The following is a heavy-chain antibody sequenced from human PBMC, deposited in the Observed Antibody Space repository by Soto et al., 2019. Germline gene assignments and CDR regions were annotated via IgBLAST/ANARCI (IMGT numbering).Heavy chain of an antibody. Sequence: PSETLSLTCTVSGDSISSGDSYWSWIRQPPGKGLEWIGYIYYSGSAYYNPSLKSRVTISVDTSKNQFSLKLTSVTAADTAVYYCARGKNIVPLWGPGTRVTVSS. CDR1: GDSISSGDSY. CDR2: IYYSGSA. V-gene: IGHV4-30-4*01. J-gene: IGHJ4*02. CDR3: ARGKNIVPL. D-gene: IGHD2-8*01.